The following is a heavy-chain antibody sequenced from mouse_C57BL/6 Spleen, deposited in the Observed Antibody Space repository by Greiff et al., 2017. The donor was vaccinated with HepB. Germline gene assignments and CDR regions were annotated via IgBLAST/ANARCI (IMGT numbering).Heavy chain of an antibody. CDR2: IYPSDSET. V-gene: IGHV1-61*01. CDR1: GYTFTSYW. Sequence: QVQLQQPGAELVRPGSSVKLSCKASGYTFTSYWMDWVKQRPGQGLEWIGNIYPSDSETHYNQKFKDKATLTVDKSSSTAYMQLSSLTSEDSAVYYCARIYYDYDGEDYYAMDYWGQGTSVTVSS. CDR3: ARIYYDYDGEDYYAMDY. J-gene: IGHJ4*01. D-gene: IGHD2-4*01.